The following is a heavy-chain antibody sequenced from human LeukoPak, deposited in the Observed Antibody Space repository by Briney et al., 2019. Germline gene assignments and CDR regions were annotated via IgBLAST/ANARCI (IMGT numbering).Heavy chain of an antibody. CDR1: GGSISSSSYY. CDR3: AREGPGSSSWYRTSLNFDY. CDR2: FYYSGST. V-gene: IGHV4-39*07. D-gene: IGHD6-13*01. J-gene: IGHJ4*02. Sequence: SETLSLTCTVSGGSISSSSYYWGWIRQPPGKGLEWFGGFYYSGSTYYNPALKSRVTISVDTSKNQFSLKLSSVTAADTAVYYCAREGPGSSSWYRTSLNFDYWGQGTLVTVSS.